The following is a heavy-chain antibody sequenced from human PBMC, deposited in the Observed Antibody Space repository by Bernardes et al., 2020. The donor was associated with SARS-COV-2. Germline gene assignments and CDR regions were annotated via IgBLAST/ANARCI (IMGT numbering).Heavy chain of an antibody. V-gene: IGHV3-74*01. CDR3: AILGIVATMDRSWLDR. CDR1: GFTFSSYW. Sequence: GGSLRLSCAASGFTFSSYWMHWVRQAPGKGLVWVSRINIDGNSTSYADSVKGRFTISRDNAKNTLYLQMNSLRAEDTAVYYCAILGIVATMDRSWLDRWGQGMLVTV. J-gene: IGHJ5*02. D-gene: IGHD5-12*01. CDR2: INIDGNST.